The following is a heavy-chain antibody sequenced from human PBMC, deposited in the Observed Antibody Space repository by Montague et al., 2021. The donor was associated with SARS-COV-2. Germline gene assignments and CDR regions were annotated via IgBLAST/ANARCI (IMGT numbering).Heavy chain of an antibody. D-gene: IGHD3-22*01. V-gene: IGHV4-59*08. CDR1: GGSISSYY. CDR3: SGRYDSSGYYVF. CDR2: IYYTGST. J-gene: IGHJ4*02. Sequence: SETLSLTCTVSGGSISSYYWSWIRQPPGKGLEWIGYIYYTGSTNYNPSLRSRVTISVDTSKKQFPLKLNSVTAADTAVYYCSGRYDSSGYYVFWGQGTLVIVSS.